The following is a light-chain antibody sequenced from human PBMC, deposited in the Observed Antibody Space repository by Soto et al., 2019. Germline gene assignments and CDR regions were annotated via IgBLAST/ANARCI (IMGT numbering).Light chain of an antibody. Sequence: DIQMTQSPSSLSASVGDRVTITCRASQTINAYLNWYQQKPGKAPKLLIYAASSLQSGVPSRFSGSGSGTDFTLTISSLQPEDFATYYYQESYRTPRTFGQGTRLEI. V-gene: IGKV1-39*01. CDR3: QESYRTPRT. CDR2: AAS. J-gene: IGKJ2*01. CDR1: QTINAY.